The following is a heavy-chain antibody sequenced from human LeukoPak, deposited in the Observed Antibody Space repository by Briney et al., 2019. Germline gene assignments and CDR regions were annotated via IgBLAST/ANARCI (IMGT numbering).Heavy chain of an antibody. V-gene: IGHV4-61*02. CDR1: GGSISSGSYY. D-gene: IGHD3-22*01. CDR2: IYTSGST. CDR3: ARESITMIVGYYFDY. J-gene: IGHJ4*02. Sequence: KASETLSLTCTVSGGSISSGSYYWSWIRQPAGKGLEWIGRIYTSGSTNYNPSLKSRVTISVDTSKNQFSLKLSSVTAADTAVYYCARESITMIVGYYFDYWGQGTLVTVSS.